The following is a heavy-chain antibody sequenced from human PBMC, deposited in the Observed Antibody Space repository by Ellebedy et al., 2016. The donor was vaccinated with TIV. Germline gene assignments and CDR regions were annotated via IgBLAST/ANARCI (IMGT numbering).Heavy chain of an antibody. CDR2: IYQDGSFQ. CDR1: GFSFRSYW. D-gene: IGHD4-17*01. J-gene: IGHJ5*02. Sequence: GESLKISCVASGFSFRSYWMSWVRQAPGKGLEWVANIYQDGSFQYYLDSVKGRFTISRDNANKSLFLQMNSLRVEDTAVYYCARRGSYGDYAVQVNNWFDRWGQGTLVTV. V-gene: IGHV3-7*01. CDR3: ARRGSYGDYAVQVNNWFDR.